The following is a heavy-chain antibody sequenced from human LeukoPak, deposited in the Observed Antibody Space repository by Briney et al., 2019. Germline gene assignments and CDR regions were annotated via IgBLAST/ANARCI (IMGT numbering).Heavy chain of an antibody. CDR3: ARGCSGGSCYPYYYYYYGMDV. V-gene: IGHV1-69*13. Sequence: SVKVSCKASGGTFSSYAISWVRQAPGQGLEWMGGIIPIFGTANYAQKFQGRVTITADESTSTAYMELSSLRSEDTAVYYCARGCSGGSCYPYYYYYYGMDVWGQGTTVTVSS. CDR2: IIPIFGTA. CDR1: GGTFSSYA. D-gene: IGHD2-15*01. J-gene: IGHJ6*02.